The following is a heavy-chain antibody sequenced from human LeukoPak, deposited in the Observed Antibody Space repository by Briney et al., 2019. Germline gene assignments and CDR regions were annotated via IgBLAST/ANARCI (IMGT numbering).Heavy chain of an antibody. CDR1: GGSISRSSW. J-gene: IGHJ4*02. CDR2: IYDNGST. V-gene: IGHV4-4*02. Sequence: PSETLSLTCAVSGGSISRSSWWSWVRQSPGKGLEWIGEIYDNGSTNYNPSLKSRVTISVDKSKNQFSLKLSSVTAADTAVYYCASPRAERSTWYAVDYWGQGTLVTVSA. D-gene: IGHD6-13*01. CDR3: ASPRAERSTWYAVDY.